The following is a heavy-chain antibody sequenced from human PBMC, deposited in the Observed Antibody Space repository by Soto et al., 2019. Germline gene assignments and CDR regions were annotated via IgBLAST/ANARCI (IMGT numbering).Heavy chain of an antibody. D-gene: IGHD1-26*01. J-gene: IGHJ6*02. Sequence: QVQLVQSGAEVKKPGSSVKVSCKASGGTFSSYAISWVRQAPGQGLEWMGGIIPIFGTANYAQKFQGRVTITADESTSTAYMGLSSLRSEDTSVYYCARGGSYGGQYYYYGMDVWGQGPKVTVSS. CDR1: GGTFSSYA. CDR3: ARGGSYGGQYYYYGMDV. CDR2: IIPIFGTA. V-gene: IGHV1-69*01.